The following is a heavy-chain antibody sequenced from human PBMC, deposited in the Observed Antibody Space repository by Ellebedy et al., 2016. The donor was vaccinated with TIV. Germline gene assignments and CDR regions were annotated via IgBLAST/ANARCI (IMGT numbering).Heavy chain of an antibody. Sequence: SVKVSCKASGGTLRSYSISWVRQAPGQGLEWMGGIIAIFGTVNYAQKFQGRVTITADESTSTAYMELSSLRSEDTAVYYCARPLHGYYYDSSGQNGFDYWGQGTLVTVSS. D-gene: IGHD3-22*01. J-gene: IGHJ4*02. V-gene: IGHV1-69*13. CDR2: IIAIFGTV. CDR3: ARPLHGYYYDSSGQNGFDY. CDR1: GGTLRSYS.